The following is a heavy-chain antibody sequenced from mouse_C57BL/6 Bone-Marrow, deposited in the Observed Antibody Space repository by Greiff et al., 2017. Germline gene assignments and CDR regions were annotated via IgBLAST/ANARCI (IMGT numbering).Heavy chain of an antibody. CDR3: ARGGAAVVATDWYFDV. J-gene: IGHJ1*03. CDR1: GYTFTSYG. CDR2: IYHRSGNT. Sequence: QVKLPQSGAELARPGASVKLSCKASGYTFTSYGISWVQQRTGKGLEWIGEIYHRSGNTYYNAPFKGKAILPADNSSSTAYIELRRLTSEDSAGYICARGGAAVVATDWYFDVWGTGTTVTVSS. D-gene: IGHD1-1*01. V-gene: IGHV1-81*01.